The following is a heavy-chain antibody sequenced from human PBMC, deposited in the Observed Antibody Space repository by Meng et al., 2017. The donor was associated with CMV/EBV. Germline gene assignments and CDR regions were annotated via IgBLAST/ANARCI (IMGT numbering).Heavy chain of an antibody. D-gene: IGHD4-11*01. J-gene: IGHJ6*02. CDR2: INPNSGGT. Sequence: ASVKVSCKASGYTFTGYYMYWVRQAPGQGLEWMGWINPNSGGTNDAQKFQGRVTMTRDTSISTAYMELSRLRSDDTAVYYGARDYSNYEGYYYYYGMDVWGQGTTVTVSS. CDR3: ARDYSNYEGYYYYYGMDV. V-gene: IGHV1-2*02. CDR1: GYTFTGYY.